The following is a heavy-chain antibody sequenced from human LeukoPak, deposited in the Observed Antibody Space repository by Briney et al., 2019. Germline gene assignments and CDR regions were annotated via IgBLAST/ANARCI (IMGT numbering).Heavy chain of an antibody. J-gene: IGHJ5*02. D-gene: IGHD6-13*01. Sequence: ASVNVSCKASGGTFSSYGISWVRQPPGQGLEWMGWMNPNSGNTGYAQKFQGRVTITRNTSISTAYMELSSLRSEDTAVYYCAREGYSSSWYLSYWFDPWGQGTLVTVSS. V-gene: IGHV1-8*03. CDR3: AREGYSSSWYLSYWFDP. CDR2: MNPNSGNT. CDR1: GGTFSSYG.